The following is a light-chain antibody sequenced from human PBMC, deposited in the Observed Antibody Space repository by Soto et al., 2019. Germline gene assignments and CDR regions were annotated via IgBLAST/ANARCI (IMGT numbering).Light chain of an antibody. CDR1: QSVSSY. Sequence: IVLTQPPATMSLSPVKRATLSCRASQSVSSYLAWYQQKPGQAPRLLIYDASNRATGIPARFSGSGSGTDFTLTIISLEPEHFAVSCCQQRSNWPLTFGPGTKVDIK. J-gene: IGKJ3*01. V-gene: IGKV3-11*01. CDR3: QQRSNWPLT. CDR2: DAS.